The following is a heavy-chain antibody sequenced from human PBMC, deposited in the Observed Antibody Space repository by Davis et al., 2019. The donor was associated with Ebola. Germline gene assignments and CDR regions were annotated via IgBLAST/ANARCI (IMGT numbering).Heavy chain of an antibody. V-gene: IGHV4-59*12. CDR2: IYYSGST. J-gene: IGHJ4*02. D-gene: IGHD3-3*01. Sequence: MPSETLSLTCTVSGGSISSYYWSWIRQPPGKGLEWIGYIYYSGSTTYNPSLKSRVTITVDTSKNQFSLKLSSVTAADTAVYYCARAGGLRFLEWLSPLDYWGQGTLVTVSS. CDR3: ARAGGLRFLEWLSPLDY. CDR1: GGSISSYY.